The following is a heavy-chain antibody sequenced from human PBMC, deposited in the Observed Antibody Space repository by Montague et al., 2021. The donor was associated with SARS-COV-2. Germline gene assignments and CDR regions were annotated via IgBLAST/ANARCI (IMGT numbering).Heavy chain of an antibody. CDR2: NTHGGGT. D-gene: IGHD2-15*01. Sequence: SETLSLTCDVSGGSFNSYSSCIRQPPPGKLEWVGHNTHGGGTTYNTSPKSRVPTSLDTSTNKVSLKLSSVTAADTAVYYCASHCGGGRCYFGMDVWGQGTTGTGSS. J-gene: IGHJ6*02. V-gene: IGHV4-34*01. CDR1: GGSFNSYS. CDR3: ASHCGGGRCYFGMDV.